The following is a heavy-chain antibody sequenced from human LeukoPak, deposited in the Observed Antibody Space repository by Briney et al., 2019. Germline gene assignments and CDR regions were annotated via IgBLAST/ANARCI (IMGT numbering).Heavy chain of an antibody. CDR1: GGSISSYY. Sequence: PSETLSLTCTVSGGSISSYYWSWIRQPPGKGLEWIGYSYYSGTTNYNPSLKSRVTISVDTSKNQFSLKLNSVTAADTAVYFCARMVVLVATAAFDIWGQGTMVTVSS. D-gene: IGHD2-15*01. CDR2: SYYSGTT. CDR3: ARMVVLVATAAFDI. J-gene: IGHJ3*02. V-gene: IGHV4-59*01.